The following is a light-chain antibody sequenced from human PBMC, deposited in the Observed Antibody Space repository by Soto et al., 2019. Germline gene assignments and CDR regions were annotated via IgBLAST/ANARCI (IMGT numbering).Light chain of an antibody. Sequence: EIVLAPSPGTLSLSPGERATLSCRASQSVSSSYLAWYQQKPGQAPRPLIYGASSRATGIPDRFSGSGSETDFTLTISRLELEDFAVYYCQQYGSSTLTFGGGTKVDIK. V-gene: IGKV3-20*01. CDR3: QQYGSSTLT. J-gene: IGKJ4*01. CDR2: GAS. CDR1: QSVSSSY.